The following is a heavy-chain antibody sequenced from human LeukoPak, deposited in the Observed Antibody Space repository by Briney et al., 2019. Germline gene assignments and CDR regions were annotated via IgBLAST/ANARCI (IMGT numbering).Heavy chain of an antibody. CDR2: MSATGSDI. CDR3: ARDLVTWASGNWYFDL. CDR1: GFTFRSYG. D-gene: IGHD2-21*02. V-gene: IGHV3-23*01. J-gene: IGHJ2*01. Sequence: GGSLRLSCAASGFTFRSYGMSWVRQAPGKGLQWVSTMSATGSDIRHADSVKGRFTISRDNSKNTLYLQMNSLRAEDTAVYYCARDLVTWASGNWYFDLWGRGTLVTVSS.